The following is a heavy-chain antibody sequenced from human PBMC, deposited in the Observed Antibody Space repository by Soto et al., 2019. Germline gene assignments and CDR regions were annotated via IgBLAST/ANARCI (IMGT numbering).Heavy chain of an antibody. CDR3: ARESRCVNGACGNVFDI. CDR2: IYYSGST. Sequence: WTWIRQSPEKGLEWLGNIYYSGSTNSSPSLNSRLTISLDTSKNQFSLKLRSVTAADTAVYYCARESRCVNGACGNVFDIWGRGTKVTVSS. D-gene: IGHD2-8*01. V-gene: IGHV4-59*12. J-gene: IGHJ3*02.